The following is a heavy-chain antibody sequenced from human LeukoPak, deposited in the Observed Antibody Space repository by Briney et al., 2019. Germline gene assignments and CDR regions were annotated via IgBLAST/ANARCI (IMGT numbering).Heavy chain of an antibody. J-gene: IGHJ4*02. CDR3: AKVTSGWYRGGFDY. CDR1: GFTFSSYA. V-gene: IGHV3-23*01. Sequence: QPGGSLRLSCAASGFTFSSYAMSWVRQAPGKGLEWFSAISGSGGSTYYADSVKGRFTISRDNSKNTLYLQMNSLRAEDTAVYYCAKVTSGWYRGGFDYWGQGTLVTVSS. CDR2: ISGSGGST. D-gene: IGHD6-19*01.